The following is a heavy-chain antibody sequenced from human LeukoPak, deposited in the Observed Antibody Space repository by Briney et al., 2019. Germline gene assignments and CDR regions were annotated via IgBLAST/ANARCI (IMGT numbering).Heavy chain of an antibody. Sequence: ASVKVSCKASGYTFTSYGISWVRQAPGQGLEWMGWINPNSGGTNYAQKFQGRVTMTRDTSISTAYMELSRLRSDDTAVYYCARAALRAITMVRDPWDAFDIWGQGTMVTVSS. CDR2: INPNSGGT. CDR1: GYTFTSYG. J-gene: IGHJ3*02. CDR3: ARAALRAITMVRDPWDAFDI. D-gene: IGHD3-10*01. V-gene: IGHV1-2*02.